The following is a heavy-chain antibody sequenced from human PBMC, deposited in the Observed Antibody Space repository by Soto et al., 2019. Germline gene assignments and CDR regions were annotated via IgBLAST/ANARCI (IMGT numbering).Heavy chain of an antibody. J-gene: IGHJ4*02. V-gene: IGHV1-2*02. D-gene: IGHD6-19*01. CDR2: INPNSGGT. CDR1: GYTVTGYY. CDR3: TNDRHSSGWYGFAY. Sequence: ASVKVSCKASGYTVTGYYMHWVRQAPGQGLEWMGWINPNSGGTNYAQKFQGRVTMTRDTSISTAYMELSRLRSDDTAVYYCTNDRHSSGWYGFAYWGKGTLVTVSS.